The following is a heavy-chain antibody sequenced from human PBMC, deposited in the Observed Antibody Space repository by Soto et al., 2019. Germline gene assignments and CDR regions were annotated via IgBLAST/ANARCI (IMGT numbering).Heavy chain of an antibody. V-gene: IGHV1-46*03. D-gene: IGHD6-13*01. Sequence: QVQLVQSGAEVKKPGASVRVSCKASGYTFTRYYMPWVRQPPGQGPEWMGMLNPSSGGTDYEQKFQGTVTITTDTDKTTVYIELCGLRSEYTAVYYCTRLIITTAGTDAFDLWGQGTLVTVSS. J-gene: IGHJ3*01. CDR1: GYTFTRYY. CDR2: LNPSSGGT. CDR3: TRLIITTAGTDAFDL.